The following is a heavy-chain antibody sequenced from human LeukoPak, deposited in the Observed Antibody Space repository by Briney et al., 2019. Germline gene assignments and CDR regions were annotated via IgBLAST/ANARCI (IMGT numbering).Heavy chain of an antibody. CDR1: GGSISSSSYY. V-gene: IGHV4-39*01. J-gene: IGHJ4*02. Sequence: SETLSLTCTVSGGSISSSSYYWGWIRQPPGKGLEWIGXXXYSGSTYYNPSLKSRVTISVDTSKNQFSLKLSSVTAADTAVYYXARHQSPHIVVVPXALDYWGQGTLVTVFS. CDR3: ARHQSPHIVVVPXALDY. D-gene: IGHD2-2*01. CDR2: XXYSGST.